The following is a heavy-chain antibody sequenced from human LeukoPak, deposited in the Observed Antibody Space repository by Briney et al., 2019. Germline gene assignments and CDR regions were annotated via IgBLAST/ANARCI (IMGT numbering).Heavy chain of an antibody. CDR2: IYYSGST. CDR3: ARLRFGSGYDNRLRHFDY. V-gene: IGHV4-31*03. CDR1: GGSISSGGYY. J-gene: IGHJ4*02. D-gene: IGHD5-12*01. Sequence: PSETLSLTCTVSGGSISSGGYYWSWIRQHPGKGLEWIGYIYYSGSTYYNPSLKSRVTISVDTSKNQFSLKLSSVTAADTAVYYCARLRFGSGYDNRLRHFDYWGQGTLVTVSS.